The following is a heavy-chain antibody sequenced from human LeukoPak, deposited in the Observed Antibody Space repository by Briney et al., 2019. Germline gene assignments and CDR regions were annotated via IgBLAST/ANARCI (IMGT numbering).Heavy chain of an antibody. Sequence: SETLSLTCAVYDESFSGYYCSWIRQPPRKGLEWIGEIDHSGSTYYNPSLKSRVTISADTSKNQFSLKLSSVTAADTAVYYCARHVDGYYYYGMDVWGQGTTVTVSS. D-gene: IGHD2-15*01. V-gene: IGHV4-34*01. CDR1: DESFSGYY. CDR3: ARHVDGYYYYGMDV. CDR2: IDHSGST. J-gene: IGHJ6*02.